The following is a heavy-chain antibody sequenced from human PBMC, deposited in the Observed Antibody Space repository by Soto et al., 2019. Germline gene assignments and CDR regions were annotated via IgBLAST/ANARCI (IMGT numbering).Heavy chain of an antibody. D-gene: IGHD4-17*01. CDR1: GASISSGDYY. Sequence: SETLSLTCNVSGASISSGDYYWSWIRQPPGKGLEWIGYIYFSESTSYNPSLKSRVTISGDKSKNQFSLRVTSVTAADTAVYYCARSGYGDPSLDYWGQGTLVTVSS. V-gene: IGHV4-30-4*01. CDR3: ARSGYGDPSLDY. CDR2: IYFSEST. J-gene: IGHJ4*02.